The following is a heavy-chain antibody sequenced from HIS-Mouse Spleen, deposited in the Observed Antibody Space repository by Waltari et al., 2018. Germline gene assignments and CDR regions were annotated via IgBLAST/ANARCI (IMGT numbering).Heavy chain of an antibody. J-gene: IGHJ4*02. V-gene: IGHV3-30*18. Sequence: QVQLVESGGGVVQPGRSLRLSCAASGFTFSSYGMHWVRQAPGKGLEWVAVISYDGSNKYYADPVKGRFTISRDNSKNTLYLQMNSLRAEDTAVYYCAKVPDGNWGQGTLVTVSS. CDR3: AKVPDGN. CDR2: ISYDGSNK. CDR1: GFTFSSYG.